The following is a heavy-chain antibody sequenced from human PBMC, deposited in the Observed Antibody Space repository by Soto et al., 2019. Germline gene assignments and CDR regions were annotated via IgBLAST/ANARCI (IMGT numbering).Heavy chain of an antibody. CDR3: ARLSRLHRDWYFDL. CDR2: IDPSDSYT. CDR1: GYSFINYW. V-gene: IGHV5-10-1*01. J-gene: IGHJ2*01. D-gene: IGHD4-4*01. Sequence: GESLKISCKGSGYSFINYWISWVRQMPGKGLEWMGRIDPSDSYTNYSPSFQGHVSISADKSISTAYLQWSSLKASDTAMYYCARLSRLHRDWYFDLWGRGTLGTLSS.